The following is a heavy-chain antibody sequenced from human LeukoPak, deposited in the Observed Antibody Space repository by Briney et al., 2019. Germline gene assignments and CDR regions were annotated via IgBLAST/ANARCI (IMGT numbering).Heavy chain of an antibody. Sequence: PGGSLGLSCAASGFTFSSYAMSWVRQAPGKGLEWVSAIGGSGGSTYYADSVKGRFTISRDNSKNTLCLQMNSLRAEDTAVYFCAKGDRSSGSYFQAIDYWGQGTLVTVSS. CDR2: IGGSGGST. CDR1: GFTFSSYA. CDR3: AKGDRSSGSYFQAIDY. D-gene: IGHD1-26*01. V-gene: IGHV3-23*01. J-gene: IGHJ4*02.